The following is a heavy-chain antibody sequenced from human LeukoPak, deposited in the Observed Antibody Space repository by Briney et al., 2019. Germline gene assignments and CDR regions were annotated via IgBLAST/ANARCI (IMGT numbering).Heavy chain of an antibody. Sequence: GRSLRLSCAASGFTFSSYGMHWVRQAPGKGLEWVAVIWYDGSNKYYADSVKGRFTISRDNAKNSLYLQMNSLRAEDTAVYYCARANPPGISFFDSWGQGTLVTVSS. CDR1: GFTFSSYG. V-gene: IGHV3-33*03. CDR3: ARANPPGISFFDS. J-gene: IGHJ4*02. CDR2: IWYDGSNK. D-gene: IGHD2-15*01.